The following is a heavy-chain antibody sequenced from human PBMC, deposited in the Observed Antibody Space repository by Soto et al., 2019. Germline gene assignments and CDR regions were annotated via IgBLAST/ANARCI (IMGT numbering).Heavy chain of an antibody. Sequence: PSETLSLTCTXSGXXXXXXXSYWDWIRQPPGKGLEWIRAMHYTVNKNYNPSLESRVTMCVGPAKNQLSLKLSSVTPTDTAAYYCARRSRSALGSRFDPWGRG. CDR1: GXXXXXXXSY. V-gene: IGHV4-39*01. D-gene: IGHD3-16*01. J-gene: IGHJ5*02. CDR3: ARRSRSALGSRFDP. CDR2: MHYTVNK.